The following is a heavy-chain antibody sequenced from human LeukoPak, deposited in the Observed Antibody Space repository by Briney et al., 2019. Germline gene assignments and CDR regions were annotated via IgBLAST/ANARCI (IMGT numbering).Heavy chain of an antibody. CDR2: INHSGST. CDR1: GGSFSGYY. D-gene: IGHD5-12*01. V-gene: IGHV4-34*01. CDR3: AREESGYDYRSFDY. J-gene: IGHJ4*02. Sequence: SETLSLTCAVYGGSFSGYYWSWIRQPPGKGLEWIGEINHSGSTNYNPSLKSRVTISVDTSKNQFSLKLSSVTAAYMAVYYCAREESGYDYRSFDYWGQGTLVTVSS.